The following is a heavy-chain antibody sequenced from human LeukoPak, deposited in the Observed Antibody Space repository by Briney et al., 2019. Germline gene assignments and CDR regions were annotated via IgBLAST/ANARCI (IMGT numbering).Heavy chain of an antibody. V-gene: IGHV3-30*18. CDR3: AKDRSRYYYGSGSPPSDY. J-gene: IGHJ4*02. CDR1: GFPFSSYG. D-gene: IGHD3-10*01. Sequence: GRSLRLSCAASGFPFSSYGMHWVRQAPGKGREWVAVISYDGSNKYYADSVKGRFTISRDNSKNTLYLQMNSLRAEDTAVYYCAKDRSRYYYGSGSPPSDYWGQGTLVTASS. CDR2: ISYDGSNK.